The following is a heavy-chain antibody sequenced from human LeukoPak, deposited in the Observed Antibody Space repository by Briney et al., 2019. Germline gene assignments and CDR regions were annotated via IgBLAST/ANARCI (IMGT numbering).Heavy chain of an antibody. Sequence: ASVKVSCKASGYTFTGYYMHWVRQAPGQGLKWMGWINPNSGGTNYAQKFQGRVTMTRDTSISTAYMELSRLRSDDTAVYYCARVFSYCGGDCYSPGAFDIWGQGTMVTVSS. CDR2: INPNSGGT. CDR3: ARVFSYCGGDCYSPGAFDI. J-gene: IGHJ3*02. CDR1: GYTFTGYY. D-gene: IGHD2-21*02. V-gene: IGHV1-2*02.